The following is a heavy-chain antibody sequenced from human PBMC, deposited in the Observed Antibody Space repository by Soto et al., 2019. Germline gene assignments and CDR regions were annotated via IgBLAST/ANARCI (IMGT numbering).Heavy chain of an antibody. CDR3: ARADYDILTGSYAVDV. J-gene: IGHJ6*02. CDR1: GGSFSGYY. V-gene: IGHV4-34*01. Sequence: NPSETLSLTCAVYGGSFSGYYWSWIRQPPGKGLEWIGEINHSGSTNYNPSLKSRVTISVDTSKNQFSLKLSSVTAADTAVYYCARADYDILTGSYAVDVWGQGTTVTVSS. D-gene: IGHD3-9*01. CDR2: INHSGST.